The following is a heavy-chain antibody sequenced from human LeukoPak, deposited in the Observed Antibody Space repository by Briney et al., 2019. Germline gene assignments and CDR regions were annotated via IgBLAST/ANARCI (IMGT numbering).Heavy chain of an antibody. CDR2: INPNSGGT. CDR3: ARIGYNHYFDY. CDR1: GYXFTDYY. J-gene: IGHJ4*02. Sequence: ASVKVSCKASGYXFTDYYLHWVRQAPGQGHEWLGWINPNSGGTNYAQTFQGRVTMTRDTSITTAYLELSRLRSDDTAVYYCARIGYNHYFDYWGQGTLVTVSS. D-gene: IGHD1-14*01. V-gene: IGHV1-2*02.